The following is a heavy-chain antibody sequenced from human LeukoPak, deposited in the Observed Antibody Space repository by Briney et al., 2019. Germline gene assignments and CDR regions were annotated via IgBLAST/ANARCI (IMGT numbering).Heavy chain of an antibody. D-gene: IGHD6-19*01. V-gene: IGHV1-18*01. Sequence: ASVKVSCKASGYTFTSYSINWVRQAPGRGLEWMGWISAYNGNTKYAQKLQGRVTMTTDTSTSTAYMELRSLRSDDTAVYYCATDPSGWYVFDYWGQGTLVTVSS. CDR1: GYTFTSYS. CDR2: ISAYNGNT. CDR3: ATDPSGWYVFDY. J-gene: IGHJ4*02.